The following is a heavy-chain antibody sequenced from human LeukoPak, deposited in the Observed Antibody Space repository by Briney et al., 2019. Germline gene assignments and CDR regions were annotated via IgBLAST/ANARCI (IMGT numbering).Heavy chain of an antibody. D-gene: IGHD5-24*01. V-gene: IGHV1-69*05. Sequence: SVKVSCKASGGTFSSYAISWVRQAPGQGLEWMGGIIPIFGTANYAQKFQGRVTITTDESTNTAYMELSSLRSEDTAVYYCAREGDGYNLFDYWGQGTLVTVSS. J-gene: IGHJ4*02. CDR2: IIPIFGTA. CDR1: GGTFSSYA. CDR3: AREGDGYNLFDY.